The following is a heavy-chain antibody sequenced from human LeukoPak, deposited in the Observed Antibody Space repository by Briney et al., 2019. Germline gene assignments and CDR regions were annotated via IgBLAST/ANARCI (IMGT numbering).Heavy chain of an antibody. J-gene: IGHJ6*03. CDR1: GGTFSNYA. V-gene: IGHV1-2*02. D-gene: IGHD3-3*01. Sequence: ASVKVSCKASGGTFSNYAINWVRQAPGQGLVWMGWINPNSGGTNYAQKFQGRVTMTRDTSISTAYMELSRLRSEDMAVYYCARARYETRIWPKSRYDYYHYMDVWGKGTTVTVSS. CDR3: ARARYETRIWPKSRYDYYHYMDV. CDR2: INPNSGGT.